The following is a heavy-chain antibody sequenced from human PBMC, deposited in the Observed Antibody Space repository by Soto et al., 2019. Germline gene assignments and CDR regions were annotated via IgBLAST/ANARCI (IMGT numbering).Heavy chain of an antibody. Sequence: PSETLSLTCTVSGGSIRSDGYYWSWIRQHPGKGLEWIGYIYYSGSTYYNPSLKSRVSISADTSNNQFSLKLTSVTAADTAVYYCAGGSSKSWSDPWGQGTLVTVSS. D-gene: IGHD6-6*01. V-gene: IGHV4-31*03. CDR2: IYYSGST. J-gene: IGHJ5*02. CDR1: GGSIRSDGYY. CDR3: AGGSSKSWSDP.